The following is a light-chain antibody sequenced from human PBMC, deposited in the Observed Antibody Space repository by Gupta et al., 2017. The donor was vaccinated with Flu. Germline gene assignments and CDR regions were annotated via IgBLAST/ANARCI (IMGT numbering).Light chain of an antibody. CDR1: SSDVGGYNY. J-gene: IGLJ3*02. Sequence: SALTQPASVSGSPGQSITISCTGTSSDVGGYNYVLWYQQHPGKVPKLMIYEVSNRPSGVSNRFSGSKSGNTASLTISGLQAEDEADYYCSSYTSSSTTVFGGGTKLTVL. CDR3: SSYTSSSTTV. V-gene: IGLV2-14*01. CDR2: EVS.